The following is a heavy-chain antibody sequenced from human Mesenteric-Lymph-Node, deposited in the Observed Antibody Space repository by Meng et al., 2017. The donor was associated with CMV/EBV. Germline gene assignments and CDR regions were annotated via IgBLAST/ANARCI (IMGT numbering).Heavy chain of an antibody. CDR3: TTLSSSA. V-gene: IGHV3-15*01. J-gene: IGHJ3*01. CDR1: GFTFSNAW. D-gene: IGHD6-6*01. Sequence: GESLKISCAASGFTFSNAWMTWVRQAPGKGLEWVGRIKSKTDGGTTDYAAPVRARFTISRDDSKNTLYLQMNSLKTEDTAVYYCTTLSSSAWGQGTMVTVSS. CDR2: IKSKTDGGTT.